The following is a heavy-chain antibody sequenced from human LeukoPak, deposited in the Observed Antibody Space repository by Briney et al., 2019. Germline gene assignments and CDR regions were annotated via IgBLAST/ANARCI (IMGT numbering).Heavy chain of an antibody. CDR3: RTFRGVEN. J-gene: IGHJ3*02. CDR1: GFTFGDYA. Sequence: GGSLRLSCTASGFTFGDYAMSWVRQAPGKGLEWVGFIRSKAYGGTTEYAASVKGRFIISRDDSKNIAYLQMNSLKTEDTAVYYRRTFRGVENWGQGTMVTVSS. D-gene: IGHD3-16*01. V-gene: IGHV3-49*04. CDR2: IRSKAYGGTT.